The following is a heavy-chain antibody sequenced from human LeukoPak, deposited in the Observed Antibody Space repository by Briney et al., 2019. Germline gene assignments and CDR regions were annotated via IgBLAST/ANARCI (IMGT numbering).Heavy chain of an antibody. CDR2: IYYSGST. D-gene: IGHD1-26*01. J-gene: IGHJ3*02. CDR3: ARGQSGSYYDAFDI. V-gene: IGHV4-39*07. Sequence: PSETLSLTCTVSGGSISSSSYYWGWIRQPPGKGLEWIGSIYYSGSTYYNPSLKSRVTISVDTSKNQFSLRLSFVTAADTAVYYCARGQSGSYYDAFDIWGQGTMVTVSS. CDR1: GGSISSSSYY.